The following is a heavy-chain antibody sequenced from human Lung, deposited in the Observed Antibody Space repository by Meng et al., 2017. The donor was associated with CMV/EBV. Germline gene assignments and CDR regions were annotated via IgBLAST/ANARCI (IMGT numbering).Heavy chain of an antibody. CDR1: GFTFSRYG. J-gene: IGHJ4*02. Sequence: GGSLRLXCAASGFTFSRYGMSWVRQAPGKGLEWVSVMYSGGSSTFYAHSVQRRFTISSDDSKNTLYLQINDLRAEDTALYYIAKCSSTSCRYFDYWGQGTLVTVSS. CDR3: AKCSSTSCRYFDY. D-gene: IGHD2-2*01. CDR2: MYSGGSST. V-gene: IGHV3-23*03.